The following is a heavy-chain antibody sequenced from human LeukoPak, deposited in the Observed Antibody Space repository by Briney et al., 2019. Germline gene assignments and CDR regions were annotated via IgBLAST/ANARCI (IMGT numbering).Heavy chain of an antibody. Sequence: SETLSLXCAVYGGSFSGYYWSWIRQPPGKGLEWIGEINHSGSTNYNPSLKSRVTISVDTSKNQFSLKLSSVTAADTAVYYCARVPAAGRWGQGTLVTVSS. V-gene: IGHV4-34*01. CDR2: INHSGST. CDR1: GGSFSGYY. J-gene: IGHJ4*02. D-gene: IGHD2-2*01. CDR3: ARVPAAGR.